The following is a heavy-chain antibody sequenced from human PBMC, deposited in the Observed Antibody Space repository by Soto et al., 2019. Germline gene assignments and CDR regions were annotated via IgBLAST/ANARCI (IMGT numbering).Heavy chain of an antibody. CDR2: ISAYNGNT. CDR3: ARDLIGYGDYSFDY. Sequence: GASVKVSCKASGYTFTSYGISWVRQAPGQGLEWMGWISAYNGNTNYAQKLQGRVTMTTDTSTSTAYMELRSLRSDDTAVYYCARDLIGYGDYSFDYWGQGTLVTVSS. CDR1: GYTFTSYG. V-gene: IGHV1-18*01. J-gene: IGHJ4*02. D-gene: IGHD4-17*01.